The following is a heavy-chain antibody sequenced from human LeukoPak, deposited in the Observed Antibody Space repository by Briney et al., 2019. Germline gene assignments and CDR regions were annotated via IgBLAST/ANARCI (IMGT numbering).Heavy chain of an antibody. D-gene: IGHD6-19*01. Sequence: GGSLRLSCAASGFTFIDYDMHWVRQALGKGLEWVSAICIRGDTHYSGSVKGRFTISTENAESSLYLQMNSLRAEDTAVYYCARGGIQVSGIDEFDYCGQGTLVTVSS. CDR1: GFTFIDYD. CDR2: ICIRGDT. J-gene: IGHJ4*02. V-gene: IGHV3-13*01. CDR3: ARGGIQVSGIDEFDY.